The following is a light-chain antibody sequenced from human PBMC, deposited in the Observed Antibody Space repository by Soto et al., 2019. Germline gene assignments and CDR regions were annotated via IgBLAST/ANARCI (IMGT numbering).Light chain of an antibody. Sequence: DIPMTQSPSSLSASVGDRVTITCQASQDISNYLNWYQQKPGKAPKLLIYDASNLETGDQSRFSGSGSGTDFTFTISSLQPEDIATYYCQQYDNLPRATFGGGTKVEIK. CDR2: DAS. CDR3: QQYDNLPRAT. V-gene: IGKV1-33*01. CDR1: QDISNY. J-gene: IGKJ4*01.